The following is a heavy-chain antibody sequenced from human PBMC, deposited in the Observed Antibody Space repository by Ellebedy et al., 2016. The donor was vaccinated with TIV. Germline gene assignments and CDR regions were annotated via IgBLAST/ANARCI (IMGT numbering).Heavy chain of an antibody. CDR1: GGSFSGYF. CDR3: ARGRRNTIFGVVILN. J-gene: IGHJ4*02. D-gene: IGHD3-3*01. V-gene: IGHV4-34*01. CDR2: INHSGST. Sequence: SETLSLXXAVYGGSFSGYFWSWIRQPPGQGLEWIGEINHSGSTNYNPSLKSRGTLSVDTSKNQFSLKVSSVTAADTAVYYCARGRRNTIFGVVILNWGQGTLVTVSS.